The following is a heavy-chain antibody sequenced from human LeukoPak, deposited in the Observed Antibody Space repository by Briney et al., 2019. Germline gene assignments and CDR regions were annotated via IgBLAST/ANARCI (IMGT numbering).Heavy chain of an antibody. Sequence: SETLSLTCTVSGGSISSGGYYWSWIRQPPGKGLEWIGYIYHSGSTYYNPSLKSRVTISVDRSKNQFSLKLSSVTAADTAVYYCARGKAYGSNSDYYMDVWGKGTTVTVSS. CDR2: IYHSGST. CDR3: ARGKAYGSNSDYYMDV. J-gene: IGHJ6*03. V-gene: IGHV4-30-2*01. CDR1: GGSISSGGYY. D-gene: IGHD4-23*01.